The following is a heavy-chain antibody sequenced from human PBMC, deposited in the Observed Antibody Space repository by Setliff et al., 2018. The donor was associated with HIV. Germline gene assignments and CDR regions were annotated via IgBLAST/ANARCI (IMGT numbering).Heavy chain of an antibody. J-gene: IGHJ4*02. V-gene: IGHV4-31*03. D-gene: IGHD3-22*01. CDR2: IYNTGST. Sequence: SETLSLTCTVTGGSISSGGFYWTWIRQHPGKGLEWIGYIYNTGSTYHSPSLESRVTISIDTSKNQFSLRLRSVTAADTALYYCARLGRAIDRGGYSLRFDYWGQGTLVTVSS. CDR1: GGSISSGGFY. CDR3: ARLGRAIDRGGYSLRFDY.